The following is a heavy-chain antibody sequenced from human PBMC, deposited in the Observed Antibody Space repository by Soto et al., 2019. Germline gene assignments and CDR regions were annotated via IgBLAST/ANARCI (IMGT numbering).Heavy chain of an antibody. CDR3: ARGSPHYYGSGSYYYFDY. CDR2: IYSGGST. CDR1: GFTVSSNY. J-gene: IGHJ4*02. V-gene: IGHV3-66*01. Sequence: GGSLRLSCAASGFTVSSNYMSWVRQAPGKGLEWVSVIYSGGSTYYADSVKGRFTISRHNSKNTLYLQMNSLRAEDTAVYYCARGSPHYYGSGSYYYFDYWGQGTLVTVSS. D-gene: IGHD3-10*01.